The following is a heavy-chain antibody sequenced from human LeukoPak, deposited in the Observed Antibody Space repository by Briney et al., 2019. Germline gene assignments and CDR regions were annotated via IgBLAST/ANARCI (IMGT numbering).Heavy chain of an antibody. J-gene: IGHJ6*03. CDR1: GYTFTIHG. Sequence: EASVKVSCKASGYTFTIHGINWVRQAPGQGLEWMGWISAYNGNTRYAQKLQGRVTMTTDSSTSTAYMELRSLRSDDTAVYYCARGPIIDIVVIPAAADYYHMDVWGKGTTVTVSS. CDR2: ISAYNGNT. D-gene: IGHD2-2*01. CDR3: ARGPIIDIVVIPAAADYYHMDV. V-gene: IGHV1-18*01.